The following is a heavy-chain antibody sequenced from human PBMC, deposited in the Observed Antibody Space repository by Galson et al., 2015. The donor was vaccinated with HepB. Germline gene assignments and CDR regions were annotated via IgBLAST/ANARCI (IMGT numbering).Heavy chain of an antibody. CDR3: ARHYCSRGACYPLFYYYALDV. D-gene: IGHD2-15*01. J-gene: IGHJ6*02. CDR1: GYTFINYG. V-gene: IGHV1-18*01. Sequence: QSGAEVKKPGESLKVSCKASGYTFINYGITWVRKAPGQGLEWMGWISTYNGKTHYGQNVQGRVTMTTDTSTNTAYMDLRSLRSDDTAVYYCARHYCSRGACYPLFYYYALDVWGQGTTVTVS. CDR2: ISTYNGKT.